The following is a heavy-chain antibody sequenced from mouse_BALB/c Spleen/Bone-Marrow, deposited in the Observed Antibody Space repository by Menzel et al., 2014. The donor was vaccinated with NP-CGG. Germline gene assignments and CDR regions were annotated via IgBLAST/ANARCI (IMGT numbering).Heavy chain of an antibody. D-gene: IGHD1-1*01. CDR3: ARVTDTFYYGSSYWYFDV. CDR1: GFTFSSYA. V-gene: IGHV5-6-5*01. Sequence: EVQGVESVGGLVKPGGSLKLSCAASGFTFSSYAMSWVRQTPEKRLEWVASISSGGSTYYPDSVKGRFTISRDNVRNILYLQMSSLRSEDTAMYCCARVTDTFYYGSSYWYFDVWGAGTTVTVSS. J-gene: IGHJ1*01. CDR2: ISSGGST.